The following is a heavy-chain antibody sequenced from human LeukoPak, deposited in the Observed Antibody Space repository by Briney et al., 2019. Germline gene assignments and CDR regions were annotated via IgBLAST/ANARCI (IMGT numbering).Heavy chain of an antibody. D-gene: IGHD6-13*01. CDR3: ARAAYSSSWYPQNWFDP. CDR1: GGSISSYY. Sequence: SETLSLTCTVSGGSISSYYWSWIRQPPGKGLEWIAYISDIGSINYNPSLKSRVTISLDTSKNQFSLKLSSVTAADTAVYYCARAAYSSSWYPQNWFDPWGQGTLVTVSS. V-gene: IGHV4-59*12. J-gene: IGHJ5*02. CDR2: ISDIGSI.